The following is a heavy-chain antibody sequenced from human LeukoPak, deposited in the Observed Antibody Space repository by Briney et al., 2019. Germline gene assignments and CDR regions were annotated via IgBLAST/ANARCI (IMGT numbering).Heavy chain of an antibody. J-gene: IGHJ4*02. D-gene: IGHD5-24*01. Sequence: TVKVSRTASGGAFSSDAFSWGRQAPGQGLEGMGGIIPIFGTANYTQTFHGRVTITADESTSTAYMELSSLRSEDTAVYYCARDLGDGYDDYWGQGTLVTVSS. CDR1: GGAFSSDA. CDR3: ARDLGDGYDDY. V-gene: IGHV1-69*13. CDR2: IIPIFGTA.